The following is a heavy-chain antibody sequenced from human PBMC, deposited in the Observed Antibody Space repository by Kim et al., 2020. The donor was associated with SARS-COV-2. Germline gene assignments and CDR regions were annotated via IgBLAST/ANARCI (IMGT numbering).Heavy chain of an antibody. Sequence: GGSLRLSCAASGFTFSSFWMIWVRQAPGTGLEWVANIRQDGTVKYYVDSVKGRCTVSRDNAKNSLYLQMDSLRAEDTAVYYCARDKSIPSYDAFDIWGQGTMVTVSS. V-gene: IGHV3-7*03. CDR3: ARDKSIPSYDAFDI. D-gene: IGHD3-10*01. CDR2: IRQDGTVK. CDR1: GFTFSSFW. J-gene: IGHJ3*02.